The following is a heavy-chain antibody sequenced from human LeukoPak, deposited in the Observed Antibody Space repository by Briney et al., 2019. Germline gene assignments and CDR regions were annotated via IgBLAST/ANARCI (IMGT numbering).Heavy chain of an antibody. CDR3: ARRGSSGSSSKGWFNP. V-gene: IGHV3-30*04. Sequence: GGSLRLSCAASGFTFSSYAMHWVRQAPGKGLEWVAVISYDGSNKYYADSVKGRFTISRDNSKNTLYLQMNSLRAEDTAVYYCARRGSSGSSSKGWFNPWGQGTLVTVSS. CDR2: ISYDGSNK. CDR1: GFTFSSYA. J-gene: IGHJ5*02. D-gene: IGHD1-26*01.